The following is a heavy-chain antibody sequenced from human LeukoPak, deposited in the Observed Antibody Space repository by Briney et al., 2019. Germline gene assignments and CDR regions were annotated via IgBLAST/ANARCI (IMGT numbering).Heavy chain of an antibody. D-gene: IGHD3-16*01. CDR2: ISWNSGSI. CDR1: GFTFSSYG. CDR3: ARDHYDYVWGSPRYYFDY. J-gene: IGHJ4*02. V-gene: IGHV3-9*01. Sequence: GGSLRLSCAASGFTFSSYGMSWVRQAPGKGLEWVSGISWNSGSIGYADSVKGRFTISRDNAKNSLYLQMNSLRAEDTAVYYCARDHYDYVWGSPRYYFDYWGQGTLVTVSS.